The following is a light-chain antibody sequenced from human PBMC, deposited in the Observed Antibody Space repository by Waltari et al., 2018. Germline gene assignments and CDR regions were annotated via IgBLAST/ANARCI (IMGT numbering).Light chain of an antibody. J-gene: IGKJ1*01. V-gene: IGKV3-11*01. CDR1: QSTGTF. CDR2: DAS. Sequence: EIVLTQSPATLSLSPGDRATLSCRASQSTGTFFAWLQQKPGQAPRLLIYDASYRATDIPARFSGAGSGTDFTLTISSLEPEDFAVYFCQQRSDWPRTFGQGTRVEIK. CDR3: QQRSDWPRT.